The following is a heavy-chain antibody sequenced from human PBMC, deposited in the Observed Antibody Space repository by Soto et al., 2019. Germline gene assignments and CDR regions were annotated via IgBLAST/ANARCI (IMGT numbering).Heavy chain of an antibody. CDR1: GYSISSGYY. Sequence: SETLSLTCAVSGYSISSGYYWGWIRQPPGKGLEWIGSVYHSGSTYYNPSLKSRVTISVDTSKNQFSLKLSSVTAADTAVYYCNSVVRGGVGDYWGQGTLVTVSS. J-gene: IGHJ4*02. CDR3: NSVVRGGVGDY. D-gene: IGHD3-10*01. CDR2: VYHSGST. V-gene: IGHV4-38-2*01.